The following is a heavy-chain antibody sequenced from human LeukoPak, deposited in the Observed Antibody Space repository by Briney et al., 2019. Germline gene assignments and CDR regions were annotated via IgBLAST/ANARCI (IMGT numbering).Heavy chain of an antibody. D-gene: IGHD3-22*01. V-gene: IGHV1-69*05. Sequence: SVKVSCKASGGTFSSYAISWVRQAPGQGLEWMGGIIPIFGTANYAQKFQGRVTITTDESTSTAYMELSRLRSEDTAVYYCARGYDSSRSSGDYWRQGSILSVSS. J-gene: IGHJ4*02. CDR3: ARGYDSSRSSGDY. CDR1: GGTFSSYA. CDR2: IIPIFGTA.